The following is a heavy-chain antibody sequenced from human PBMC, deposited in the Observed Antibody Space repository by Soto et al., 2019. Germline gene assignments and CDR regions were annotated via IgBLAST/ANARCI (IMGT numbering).Heavy chain of an antibody. CDR1: GFNLSTYG. V-gene: IGHV3-21*01. CDR2: ISSKGSYI. D-gene: IGHD3-10*01. Sequence: GSLRLSGAASGFNLSTYGMNWVRQAPGKGLEWVSSISSKGSYIYYTPSVKGRFTISRDNAKNSVYLQMNRLRAEDTAVYYCGRDRSHYAGVGKIDPWGQGTLVTVSS. J-gene: IGHJ5*02. CDR3: GRDRSHYAGVGKIDP.